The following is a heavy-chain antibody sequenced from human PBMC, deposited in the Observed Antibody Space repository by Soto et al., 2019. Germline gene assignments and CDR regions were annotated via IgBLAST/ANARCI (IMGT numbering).Heavy chain of an antibody. D-gene: IGHD1-26*01. CDR2: INHSGSA. J-gene: IGHJ4*02. V-gene: IGHV4-34*01. Sequence: TSETLSLTCAVYGGSFRGYCWSWIRQPPGKGLEWIGEINHSGSANYNPSLKSRVTISVDTSKNQFSLKLSSVTAADTAVYYCARGEVGATTGLFDYWNQGTLVTVSS. CDR1: GGSFRGYC. CDR3: ARGEVGATTGLFDY.